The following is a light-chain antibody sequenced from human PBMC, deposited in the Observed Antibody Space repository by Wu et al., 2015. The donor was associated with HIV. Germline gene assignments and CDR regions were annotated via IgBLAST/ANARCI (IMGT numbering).Light chain of an antibody. J-gene: IGKJ1*01. CDR1: QSVSSY. V-gene: IGKV3-11*01. Sequence: EIVLTQSPATLSLSPGERATLSCRASQSVSSYLAWYQQKPGQAPRLLIYDASNRATGIPARFSGSGSGTDFTLTISSLEPEDFAVYYCQQRGNWPYRTFGQGTKVEIK. CDR3: QQRGNWPYRT. CDR2: DAS.